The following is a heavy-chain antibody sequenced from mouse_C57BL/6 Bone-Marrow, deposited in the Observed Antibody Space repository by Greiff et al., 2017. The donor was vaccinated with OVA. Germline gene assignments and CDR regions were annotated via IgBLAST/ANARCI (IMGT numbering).Heavy chain of an antibody. V-gene: IGHV1-76*01. J-gene: IGHJ1*03. CDR3: ARLGLWSYWYFDV. CDR1: GYTFTDYY. D-gene: IGHD1-1*02. CDR2: IYPGSGNT. Sequence: QVQLQQSGAELVRPGASVKLSCKASGYTFTDYYINWVKQRPGQGLEWIARIYPGSGNTYYNEKFKGKATLTAEKSSSTAYMQLSSLTSEDSAVYFCARLGLWSYWYFDVWGTGTTVTVSS.